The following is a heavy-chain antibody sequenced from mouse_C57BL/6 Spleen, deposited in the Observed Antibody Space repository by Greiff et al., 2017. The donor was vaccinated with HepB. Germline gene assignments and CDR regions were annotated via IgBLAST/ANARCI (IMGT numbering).Heavy chain of an antibody. CDR1: GYTFTSYG. D-gene: IGHD2-1*01. V-gene: IGHV1-81*01. CDR2: IYPRSGNT. J-gene: IGHJ3*01. Sequence: VQLQQSGAELARPGASVKLSCKASGYTFTSYGISWVKQRTGQGLEWIGEIYPRSGNTYYNDKFKGKATLTADKSSSTAYMELRSLTSEDSAVYFCARQEGSGKAWFAYWGQGTLVTVSA. CDR3: ARQEGSGKAWFAY.